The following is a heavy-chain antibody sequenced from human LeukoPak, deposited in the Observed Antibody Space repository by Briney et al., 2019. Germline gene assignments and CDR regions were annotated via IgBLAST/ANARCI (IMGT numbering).Heavy chain of an antibody. D-gene: IGHD6-19*01. V-gene: IGHV4-39*01. CDR3: ARQVVAVAGTGYFDY. CDR2: IYYSGST. CDR1: GGSISSRSYY. Sequence: SETLSLTCTVSGGSISSRSYYWGWVRQPPGKGLEWIGSIYYSGSTYYNASLKSRGTISVDTSKNQFSLKLNSVTAADTAVYFCARQVVAVAGTGYFDYWGQGTLVTVSS. J-gene: IGHJ4*02.